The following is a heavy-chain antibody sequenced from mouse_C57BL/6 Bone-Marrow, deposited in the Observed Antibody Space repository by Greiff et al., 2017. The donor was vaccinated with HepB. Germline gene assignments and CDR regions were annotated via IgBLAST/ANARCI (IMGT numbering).Heavy chain of an antibody. J-gene: IGHJ3*01. V-gene: IGHV3-6*01. CDR2: ISYDGSN. D-gene: IGHD1-1*01. CDR1: GYSITSGYY. Sequence: EVQLQQSGPGLVKPSQSLSLTCSVTGYSITSGYYWNWIRQFPGNKLEWMGYISYDGSNNYNPSLKNRITFTRDTSKNQFFLKLNSVTTEDTATYYCARDPVYYGSSYFAYWGQGTLVTVSA. CDR3: ARDPVYYGSSYFAY.